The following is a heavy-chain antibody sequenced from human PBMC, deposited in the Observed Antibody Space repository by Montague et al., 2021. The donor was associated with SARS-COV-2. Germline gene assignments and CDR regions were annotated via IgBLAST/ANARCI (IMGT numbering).Heavy chain of an antibody. CDR2: VYTSGST. D-gene: IGHD3-10*01. V-gene: IGHV4-61*02. CDR1: GGSISIGCYY. Sequence: TLSLTCTVYGGSISIGCYYWNWLRQPAGKGLDWIGRVYTSGSTNYNPSLKSRVSISADTSNSQFSLSLSSVTAADTAVYYCARDGSHYYYDSGIDYWGQGILVTVSS. J-gene: IGHJ4*02. CDR3: ARDGSHYYYDSGIDY.